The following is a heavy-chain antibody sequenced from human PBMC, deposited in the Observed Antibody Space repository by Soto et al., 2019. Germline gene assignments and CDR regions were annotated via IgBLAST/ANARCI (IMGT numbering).Heavy chain of an antibody. CDR1: GGSISSSSYY. CDR3: ARLEDYYDSSGYYWFDP. J-gene: IGHJ5*02. D-gene: IGHD3-22*01. CDR2: IYYSGST. Sequence: PSETLSLTCTVSGGSISSSSYYWVWIRQPPGKGLEWIGSIYYSGSTYYNPSLKSRVTISVDTSKNQFSLKLSSVTAADTAVYYCARLEDYYDSSGYYWFDPWGQGTLVTVSS. V-gene: IGHV4-39*01.